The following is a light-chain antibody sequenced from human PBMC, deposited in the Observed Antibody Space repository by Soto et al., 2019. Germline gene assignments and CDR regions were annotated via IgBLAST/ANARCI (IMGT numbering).Light chain of an antibody. V-gene: IGKV3-11*01. Sequence: EIVLTQSPPTRSLFPGERATLSCRASQSVSSYLAWYQQKPGQAPRLLIYDASHRATGIPARFSGSGSGTDFTLTISSLEPEDFAVYYCQQRSNWPLAFGGGTKVEIK. CDR3: QQRSNWPLA. J-gene: IGKJ4*01. CDR2: DAS. CDR1: QSVSSY.